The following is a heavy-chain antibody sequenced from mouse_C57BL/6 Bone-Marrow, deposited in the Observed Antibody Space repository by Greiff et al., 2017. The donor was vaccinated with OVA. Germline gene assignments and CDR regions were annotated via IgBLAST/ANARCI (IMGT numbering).Heavy chain of an antibody. V-gene: IGHV1-15*01. CDR2: IDPETGGT. D-gene: IGHD2-3*01. J-gene: IGHJ2*01. CDR1: GYTFTDYE. Sequence: QVQLQQSGAELVRPGASVTLSCKASGYTFTDYEMHWVKQTPVHGLEWIGAIDPETGGTAYNQKFKGKATLTADKSSSTAYMELRSLTSEDSAVYYCTRPGYYLYYFDYWGQGTTLTVSS. CDR3: TRPGYYLYYFDY.